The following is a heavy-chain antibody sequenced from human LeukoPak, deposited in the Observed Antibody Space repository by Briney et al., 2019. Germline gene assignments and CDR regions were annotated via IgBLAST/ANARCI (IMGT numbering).Heavy chain of an antibody. CDR1: GGSFSGYY. CDR3: ARVARITIFGVVIRRNNWFDP. CDR2: INHSGST. D-gene: IGHD3-3*01. Sequence: SETLSLTCAVYGGSFSGYYWSWIRQPPGKGLEWIGEINHSGSTNYNPSLKSRVTISVDTSKNQFSLKLSSVTAADTAVYYCARVARITIFGVVIRRNNWFDPWGQGTLVTVSS. J-gene: IGHJ5*02. V-gene: IGHV4-34*01.